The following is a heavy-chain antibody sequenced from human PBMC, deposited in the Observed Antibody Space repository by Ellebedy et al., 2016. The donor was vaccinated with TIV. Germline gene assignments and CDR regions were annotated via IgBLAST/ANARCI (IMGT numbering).Heavy chain of an antibody. CDR1: GYTSTDYF. CDR2: INPNTGDT. CDR3: AREHYDTLTGYSATNDY. D-gene: IGHD3-9*01. J-gene: IGHJ4*02. V-gene: IGHV1-2*02. Sequence: ASVKVSCKASGYTSTDYFMHWVRQAPGQGLEWMGWINPNTGDTIYAQKFQGRVTMTRDTSISTAYMELSRLRSDDTAVYYCAREHYDTLTGYSATNDYWGQGSLVTVSS.